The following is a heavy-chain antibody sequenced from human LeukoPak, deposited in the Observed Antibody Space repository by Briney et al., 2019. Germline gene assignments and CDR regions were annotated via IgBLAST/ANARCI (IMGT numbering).Heavy chain of an antibody. Sequence: ASVTVSCTVSGYTLTELSMHWVRQAPGKGLEWMGGFDPEDGETIYAQKFQGRVTMTEDTSTDTAYMELSSLRSEDTAVYYCATSEWELFDYWGQGTLVTVSS. D-gene: IGHD1-26*01. CDR3: ATSEWELFDY. CDR2: FDPEDGET. CDR1: GYTLTELS. J-gene: IGHJ4*02. V-gene: IGHV1-24*01.